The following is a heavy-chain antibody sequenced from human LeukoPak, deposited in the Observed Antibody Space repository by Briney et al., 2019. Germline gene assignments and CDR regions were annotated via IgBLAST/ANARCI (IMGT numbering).Heavy chain of an antibody. CDR2: ISFDGGNK. V-gene: IGHV3-30-3*01. Sequence: PGGSLRLSCAASGFTFNNYAIHWVRQAPGKGLEWVAIISFDGGNKYYADSVKGRFTISRDNSKNTLYLLMNSLRAEETAVYYCARDGIVGSPLFKFDYWGQGTLVTVSS. CDR3: ARDGIVGSPLFKFDY. J-gene: IGHJ4*02. D-gene: IGHD1-26*01. CDR1: GFTFNNYA.